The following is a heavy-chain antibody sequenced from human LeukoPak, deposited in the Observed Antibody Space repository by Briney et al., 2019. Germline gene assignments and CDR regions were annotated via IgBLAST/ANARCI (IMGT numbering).Heavy chain of an antibody. CDR1: GYSFTSYW. J-gene: IGHJ6*02. V-gene: IGHV5-51*01. Sequence: GESLKISCKGSGYSFTSYWIGWVRQMPGKCLEWMGIIYPGDSDTRYSPSFQGQVTISAHKSISTAYLQWSSLKASDTAMYYCARHRSIAARPPYYYYYYGMDVWGQGTTVTVSS. D-gene: IGHD6-6*01. CDR3: ARHRSIAARPPYYYYYYGMDV. CDR2: IYPGDSDT.